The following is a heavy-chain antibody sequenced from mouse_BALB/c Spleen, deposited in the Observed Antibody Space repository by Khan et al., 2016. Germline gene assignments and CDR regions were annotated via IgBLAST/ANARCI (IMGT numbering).Heavy chain of an antibody. CDR1: GFTFNTNA. Sequence: EVQLLETGGGLVQPKGSLKLSCAASGFTFNTNAMNWVRQAPGKGLEWVARIRSESNNYATYYADSVKDRFTISRDDSQSMLYLQMNNLKTEDTALYYCVGYPFVYWGQGTLVTVSA. CDR3: VGYPFVY. V-gene: IGHV10S3*01. D-gene: IGHD1-2*01. CDR2: IRSESNNYAT. J-gene: IGHJ3*01.